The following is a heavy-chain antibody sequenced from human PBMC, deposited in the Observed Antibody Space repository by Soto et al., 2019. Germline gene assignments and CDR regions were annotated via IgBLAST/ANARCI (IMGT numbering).Heavy chain of an antibody. D-gene: IGHD3-10*01. Sequence: GESLKISCKGSGYSFTSYWIGWVRQMPGKGLEWMGIIYPGDSDTRYSPYLQGQVTISADKSISTAYLQWSSLKASDIAMYYCARLDGSGSYSGYGMDVWGQGTTVTVSS. V-gene: IGHV5-51*01. CDR1: GYSFTSYW. CDR3: ARLDGSGSYSGYGMDV. J-gene: IGHJ6*02. CDR2: IYPGDSDT.